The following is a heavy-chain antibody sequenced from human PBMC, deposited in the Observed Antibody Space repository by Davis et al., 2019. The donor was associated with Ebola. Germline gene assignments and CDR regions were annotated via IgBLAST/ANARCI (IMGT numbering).Heavy chain of an antibody. V-gene: IGHV3-33*01. J-gene: IGHJ6*02. CDR3: ARDRVADHDFWRGYYFYGMDV. D-gene: IGHD3-3*01. Sequence: PGGSLRLSCAASGFTFSSHGMYWVRQAPGKGLEWVAVIWYDGSNKYYADSVEGRFTISRDNSKNTLYLEMNSLRAEDTAVYYCARDRVADHDFWRGYYFYGMDVWGQGTTVTVSS. CDR2: IWYDGSNK. CDR1: GFTFSSHG.